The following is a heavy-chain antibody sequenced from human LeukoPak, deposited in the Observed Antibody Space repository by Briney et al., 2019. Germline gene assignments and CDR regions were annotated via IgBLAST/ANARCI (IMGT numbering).Heavy chain of an antibody. J-gene: IGHJ4*02. V-gene: IGHV1-69*05. CDR1: GGTFSTYA. Sequence: SVKVSCKASGGTFSTYAINWVRQAPGQGLEWMGGIIPIFGTANYAQKFQGRVTISTDESTSTAYVELSSLRSEDTAMYYCARVFARSGEISGSYYYYWGQGTLVTVSS. CDR2: IIPIFGTA. CDR3: ARVFARSGEISGSYYYY. D-gene: IGHD1-26*01.